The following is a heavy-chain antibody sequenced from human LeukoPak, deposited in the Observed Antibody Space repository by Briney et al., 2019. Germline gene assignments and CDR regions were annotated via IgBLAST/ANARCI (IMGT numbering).Heavy chain of an antibody. CDR1: GYTFSSYG. CDR3: SREFPFCGADCFSGVFDI. Sequence: ASVTVSCTASGYTFSSYGINWVRQAPGQGLEWMGWISVINNGNTRYAQNFQGRLTMTTDTSTTTAYMELRSLRSDDTAVYYCSREFPFCGADCFSGVFDIWGQGTMVTVS. D-gene: IGHD2-21*02. J-gene: IGHJ3*02. CDR2: ISVINNGNT. V-gene: IGHV1-18*01.